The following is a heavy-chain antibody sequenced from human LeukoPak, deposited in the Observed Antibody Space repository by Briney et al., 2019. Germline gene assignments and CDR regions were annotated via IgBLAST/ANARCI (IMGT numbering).Heavy chain of an antibody. CDR3: ARSDYGDYNWFDP. D-gene: IGHD4-17*01. Sequence: PSETLSLTCTVSGGSISSSSYYWGWIRQPPGKGLEWIGSIYYSGSTHYNPSLKSRVTISVDTSKNQFSLKLSSVTAADTAVYYCARSDYGDYNWFDPWGQGTLVTVSS. CDR1: GGSISSSSYY. V-gene: IGHV4-39*07. J-gene: IGHJ5*02. CDR2: IYYSGST.